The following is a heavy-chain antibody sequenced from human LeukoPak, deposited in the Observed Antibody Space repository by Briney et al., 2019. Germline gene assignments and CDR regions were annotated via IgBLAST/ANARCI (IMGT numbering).Heavy chain of an antibody. CDR2: IYYSGST. CDR1: GGSISSGDYY. V-gene: IGHV4-30-4*08. D-gene: IGHD4-17*01. J-gene: IGHJ4*02. CDR3: ASWGYGDYVDY. Sequence: SETLSLTCTVSGGSISSGDYYWTWIRQHPGKGLEWIEYIYYSGSTYYNPSLKSRVTISVDTSKNQFSLKLSSVTAADTAVYYCASWGYGDYVDYWGQGTLVTVSS.